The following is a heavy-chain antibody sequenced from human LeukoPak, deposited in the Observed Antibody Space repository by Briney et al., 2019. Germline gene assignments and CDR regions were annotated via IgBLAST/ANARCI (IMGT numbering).Heavy chain of an antibody. V-gene: IGHV1-18*01. CDR3: ARGRIPAPDYYYYYMDV. D-gene: IGHD6-13*01. CDR2: ISAYNGNT. CDR1: GYTFTSYG. J-gene: IGHJ6*03. Sequence: ASVKVSCKASGYTFTSYGISWVRQAPGQGLEWMGWISAYNGNTNYAQKLQGRVTMTTDTSTSTAYMELRSLRSDDTAVYYCARGRIPAPDYYYYYMDVWGKGPTVTV.